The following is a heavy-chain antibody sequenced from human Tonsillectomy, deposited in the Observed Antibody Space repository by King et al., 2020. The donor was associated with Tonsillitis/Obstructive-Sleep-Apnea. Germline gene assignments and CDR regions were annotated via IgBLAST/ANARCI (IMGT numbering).Heavy chain of an antibody. CDR2: MSYDGRNK. CDR3: ARELRRSCPNSYYYCMDV. CDR1: GFTFSSYA. J-gene: IGHJ6*02. V-gene: IGHV3-30*04. D-gene: IGHD2-2*01. Sequence: QPVQPGGGVVEPGRSLRLSCAASGFTFSSYAMHWVRQAPGKGLEWGAVMSYDGRNKYYADSVKGRFTISRDNSKNTLYLQMNSLRAEDTAVYYCARELRRSCPNSYYYCMDVWGQGTTVTVSS.